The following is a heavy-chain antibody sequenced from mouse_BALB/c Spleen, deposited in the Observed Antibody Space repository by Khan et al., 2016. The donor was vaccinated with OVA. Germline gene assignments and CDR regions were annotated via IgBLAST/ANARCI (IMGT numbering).Heavy chain of an antibody. CDR2: IISGGSYT. CDR1: GFTFSTFG. V-gene: IGHV5-6*01. D-gene: IGHD1-1*01. Sequence: EVMLVESGGDLVKPGWSLKLSCAASGFTFSTFGMSWVRQTPDKRLEWVATIISGGSYTYYPDNVKGRFIISRDKAKNSLDLQKISLKSEDTAMYYCTRLAYYYNSEGFAYWGQGTMVTVSA. J-gene: IGHJ3*01. CDR3: TRLAYYYNSEGFAY.